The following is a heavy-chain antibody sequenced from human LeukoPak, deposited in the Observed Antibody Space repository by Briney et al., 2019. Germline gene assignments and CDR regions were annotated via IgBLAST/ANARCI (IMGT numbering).Heavy chain of an antibody. Sequence: PSQTLSLTCTVSGGSISSGGYYWSWIRQHPGKGLEWTGYIYYSGSTYYNPSLKSRVAISVDTSKNQFSLKLSSVTAADTAVYYCARDSSHYYDSSVGAFDIWGQGTMVTVSS. D-gene: IGHD3-22*01. J-gene: IGHJ3*02. CDR3: ARDSSHYYDSSVGAFDI. CDR1: GGSISSGGYY. V-gene: IGHV4-31*03. CDR2: IYYSGST.